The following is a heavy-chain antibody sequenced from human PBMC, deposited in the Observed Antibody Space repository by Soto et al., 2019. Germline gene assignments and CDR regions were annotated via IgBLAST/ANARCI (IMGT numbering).Heavy chain of an antibody. D-gene: IGHD2-2*01. J-gene: IGHJ3*02. CDR2: ISAYNGNT. CDR1: GYTFTSYG. CDR3: ARDKIVVVSFAPGNDAFDI. V-gene: IGHV1-18*04. Sequence: GASVKVSCKASGYTFTSYGISWVRQAPGQGLEWMGWISAYNGNTNYAQKLQGRVTMTTDTSTSTAYMELRSLRSDDTAVYYCARDKIVVVSFAPGNDAFDIWGQGTMVT.